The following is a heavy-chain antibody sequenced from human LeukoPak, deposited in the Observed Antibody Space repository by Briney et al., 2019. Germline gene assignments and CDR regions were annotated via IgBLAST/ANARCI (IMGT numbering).Heavy chain of an antibody. CDR1: GGSISNYY. J-gene: IGHJ3*01. CDR2: ISYSGST. CDR3: AKSTYYYDTFVNAFDL. V-gene: IGHV4-59*01. D-gene: IGHD3-22*01. Sequence: PSETLSLTCTVSGGSISNYYWSWIRQPPGKGLEWIGYISYSGSTISNPSLKSRVTISVDTSKNQFSLKLTSVTAADTAVYYCAKSTYYYDTFVNAFDLWGQGTVVTVSS.